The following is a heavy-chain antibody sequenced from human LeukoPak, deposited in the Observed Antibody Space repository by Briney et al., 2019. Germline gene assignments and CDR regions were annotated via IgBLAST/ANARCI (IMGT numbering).Heavy chain of an antibody. D-gene: IGHD5-18*01. J-gene: IGHJ4*02. Sequence: PSETLSLTCTVSGGSISSGGYYWSWIRQHPGKGLEWIGYIYYSGSTYYNPFLKSRVTISVDTSKNQFSLKLSSVTAADTAVYYCARAGRGYSYALDYWGQGTLVTVSS. CDR2: IYYSGST. V-gene: IGHV4-31*03. CDR3: ARAGRGYSYALDY. CDR1: GGSISSGGYY.